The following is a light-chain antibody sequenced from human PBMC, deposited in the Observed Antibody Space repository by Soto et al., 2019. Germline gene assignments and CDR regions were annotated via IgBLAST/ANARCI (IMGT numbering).Light chain of an antibody. Sequence: DIQMTQSPPTLSASVGDRVTITCRASQSIRHYLAWYQQMPGKAPKLLIYGASTLQSGVPSRFSGSVSGTEFTLTISSLQTDDFGTYFCQHHNSYSQTFGQGTKVEIK. CDR1: QSIRHY. CDR3: QHHNSYSQT. V-gene: IGKV1-5*01. J-gene: IGKJ1*01. CDR2: GAS.